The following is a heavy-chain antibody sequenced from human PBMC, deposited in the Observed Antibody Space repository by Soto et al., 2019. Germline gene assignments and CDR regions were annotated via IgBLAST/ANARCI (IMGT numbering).Heavy chain of an antibody. Sequence: EVQLLESGGGLVQPGGSLRLSCVGSGFSFSSYAMNWVRQAPGQGLEWVSGISGSGGTTFYADSVKGRFTISRDNSKNTLYQQMNSLRAEDTAVYYCAKDLVYTSSWYYALHIWGQGTMVTVSS. CDR3: AKDLVYTSSWYYALHI. J-gene: IGHJ3*02. D-gene: IGHD6-13*01. V-gene: IGHV3-23*01. CDR1: GFSFSSYA. CDR2: ISGSGGTT.